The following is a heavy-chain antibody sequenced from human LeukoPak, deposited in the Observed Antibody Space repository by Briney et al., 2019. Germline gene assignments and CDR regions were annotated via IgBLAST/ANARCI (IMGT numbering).Heavy chain of an antibody. D-gene: IGHD6-19*01. CDR3: AKGGYSSGPSPFDY. CDR2: ISYDGSNK. J-gene: IGHJ4*02. CDR1: GFTFSSYG. V-gene: IGHV3-30*18. Sequence: TGGSLRLSCAASGFTFSSYGMHWVRQAPGKGLEWVAVISYDGSNKYYADSVKGRFTISRDNSKNTLYLQMNSLRAEDTAVYYCAKGGYSSGPSPFDYWGQGTLVTVSS.